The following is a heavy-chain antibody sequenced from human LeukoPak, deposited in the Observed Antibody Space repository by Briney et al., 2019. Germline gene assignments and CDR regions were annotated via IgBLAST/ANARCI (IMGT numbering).Heavy chain of an antibody. V-gene: IGHV1-18*04. CDR1: GYTFTSYG. Sequence: ASAKVSCKASGYTFTSYGISWVRQAPGQGLEWMGWISAYNGNTNYAQKLQGRVTMTTDTSTSTAYMELRSLRSDDTAVYYCARGADCSSTSCYGPEWAFDIWGQGTMVTVSS. D-gene: IGHD2-2*01. J-gene: IGHJ3*02. CDR3: ARGADCSSTSCYGPEWAFDI. CDR2: ISAYNGNT.